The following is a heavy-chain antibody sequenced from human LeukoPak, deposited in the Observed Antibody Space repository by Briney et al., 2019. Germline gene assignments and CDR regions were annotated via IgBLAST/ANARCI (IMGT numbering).Heavy chain of an antibody. CDR3: AKSYDSGGYPLGDS. J-gene: IGHJ4*02. CDR1: GFSFPNDA. CDR2: IGAGVTGK. D-gene: IGHD3-22*01. V-gene: IGHV3-23*01. Sequence: GXFLRLSCTGSGFSFPNDAMAWVRQAPGKGLEWVSGIGAGVTGKYYADSVRGRFTISRDNSKRTVFLHMNSLRAEDTALYYCAKSYDSGGYPLGDSWGQGTLVTVSS.